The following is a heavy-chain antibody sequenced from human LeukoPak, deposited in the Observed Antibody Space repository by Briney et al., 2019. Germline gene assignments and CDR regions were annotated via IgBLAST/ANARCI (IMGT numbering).Heavy chain of an antibody. V-gene: IGHV3-48*04. CDR3: ARDGGATMVRGVATYDS. D-gene: IGHD3-10*01. CDR1: GFTFSRYS. Sequence: PGGSLRLSCAASGFTFSRYSMNWDRQAPGKGLEWVSYISRSSSTIHYADSVKGRFTISRDNAKSSLFLQMNSLRAEDTAVYCCARDGGATMVRGVATYDSWGQGTLVTVSS. CDR2: ISRSSSTI. J-gene: IGHJ4*02.